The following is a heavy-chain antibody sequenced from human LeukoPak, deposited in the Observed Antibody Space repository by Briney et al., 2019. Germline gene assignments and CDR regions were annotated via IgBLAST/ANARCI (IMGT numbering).Heavy chain of an antibody. CDR3: AKDFTSGWQRNYYYYYYMDV. D-gene: IGHD6-19*01. CDR1: GFTFSSYE. V-gene: IGHV3-48*03. CDR2: ISSSGSTI. J-gene: IGHJ6*03. Sequence: GGSLRLSCAASGFTFSSYEMNWVRQAPGKGLEWVSYISSSGSTIYYADSVKGRFTISRDNSKNTLYLQMNSLRAEDTAVYYCAKDFTSGWQRNYYYYYYMDVWGKGTTVTVSS.